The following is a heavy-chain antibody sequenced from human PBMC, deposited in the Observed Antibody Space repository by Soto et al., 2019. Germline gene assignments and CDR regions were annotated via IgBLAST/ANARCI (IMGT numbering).Heavy chain of an antibody. Sequence: GGSLRLSCAVSGFTFDDNAMHWVRQAPEKGLEWVSGINWKSDIGYADSVKGRFTISRDNAENSLYLQMHKLKAEKTDLYYCAISQGRGGRTTFIYWGQGTQVTVSS. CDR1: GFTFDDNA. CDR2: INWKSDI. V-gene: IGHV3-9*01. J-gene: IGHJ4*02. D-gene: IGHD3-16*01. CDR3: AISQGRGGRTTFIY.